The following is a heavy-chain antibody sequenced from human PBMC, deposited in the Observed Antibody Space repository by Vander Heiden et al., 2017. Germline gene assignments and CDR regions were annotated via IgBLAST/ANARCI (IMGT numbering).Heavy chain of an antibody. J-gene: IGHJ2*01. Sequence: QVQLVASGGGVVQPGRSLRLSCAASGFTFSGDGMHWVRQAPGKGLEWVAVIGYDGSNKYYADSVKGRFTISRDNSKNTLYLQMNSLRAEDTAVYYCARDGGGSYRDWYFDLWGRGTLVTVSS. CDR1: GFTFSGDG. V-gene: IGHV3-33*01. CDR3: ARDGGGSYRDWYFDL. CDR2: IGYDGSNK. D-gene: IGHD1-26*01.